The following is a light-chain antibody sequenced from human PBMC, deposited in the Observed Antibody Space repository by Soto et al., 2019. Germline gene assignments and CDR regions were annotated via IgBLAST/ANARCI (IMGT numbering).Light chain of an antibody. CDR3: QQYNNWPPIT. CDR2: DAS. CDR1: QSVSTY. Sequence: IVLTQSPATLSLSPWERVTLSCRASQSVSTYLAWYQQKPGQAPRLLIYDASNRATGIPARFSGSGSGTEFTLTISSLQSEDFAVYYCQQYNNWPPITFGQGTKVDIK. J-gene: IGKJ1*01. V-gene: IGKV3-11*01.